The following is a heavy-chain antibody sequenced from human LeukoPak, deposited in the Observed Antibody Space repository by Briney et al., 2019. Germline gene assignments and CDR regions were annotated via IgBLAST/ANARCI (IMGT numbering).Heavy chain of an antibody. CDR2: IXKXGXXX. V-gene: IGHV3-7*03. CDR1: GFTFSXXX. J-gene: IGHJ4*02. Sequence: GGSLRLSCVGSGFTFSXXXXXXVRQAPGXXXEWVAXIXKXGXXXXXXXXXXGXXTISRDNAKNSVYLQMDSLRAEDTAVHYCARAGNLDCWGQGTLVTVSS. CDR3: ARAGNLDC.